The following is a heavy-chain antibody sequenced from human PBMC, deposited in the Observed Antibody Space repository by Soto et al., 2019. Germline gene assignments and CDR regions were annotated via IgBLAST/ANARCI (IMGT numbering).Heavy chain of an antibody. CDR1: GLTVSSNY. Sequence: PGGSLRLSCAASGLTVSSNYMNWGRQAPGKGLEWVSLIYTGGGTYYADSVKGRFTVSRDNSKNTLYLQMNSLRAEDTAVYYCARMGQWRVPGDYYYGMDVWGQGTSVTVPS. D-gene: IGHD6-19*01. J-gene: IGHJ6*02. CDR2: IYTGGGT. V-gene: IGHV3-53*01. CDR3: ARMGQWRVPGDYYYGMDV.